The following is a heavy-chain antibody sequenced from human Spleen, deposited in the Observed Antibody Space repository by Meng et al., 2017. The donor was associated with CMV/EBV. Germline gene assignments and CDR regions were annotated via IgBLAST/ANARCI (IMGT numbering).Heavy chain of an antibody. CDR1: GFTFNNYW. CDR2: IKQDGSEK. J-gene: IGHJ5*02. CDR3: VRDRGWFDP. Sequence: GGSLRLSCAITGFTFNNYWMTWVRQAPGKGLEWVANIKQDGSEKYYMDSVKGRFTISRDNAKNSLNLQMNSLRAEDTAVYYCVRDRGWFDPWGQGTLVTVSS. V-gene: IGHV3-7*01. D-gene: IGHD3-16*01.